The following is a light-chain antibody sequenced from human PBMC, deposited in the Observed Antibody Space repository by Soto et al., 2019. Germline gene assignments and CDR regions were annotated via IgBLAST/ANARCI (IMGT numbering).Light chain of an antibody. CDR3: QQYNNWWT. CDR2: GAS. V-gene: IGKV3-15*01. CDR1: QSVSSN. J-gene: IGKJ1*01. Sequence: EIVMTQSPATLSVSPGERATLSCRASQSVSSNLAWYQQKPGQAPRLLISGASTRATGIPARFSGSGSGTEFTLTISSLQSEDFAVYYSQQYNNWWTFGQGTKVEIK.